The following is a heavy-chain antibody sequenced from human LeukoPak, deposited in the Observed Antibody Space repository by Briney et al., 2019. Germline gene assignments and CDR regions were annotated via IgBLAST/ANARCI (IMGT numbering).Heavy chain of an antibody. CDR2: TYYRSKWFN. CDR1: GDSDSSNSAA. D-gene: IGHD6-19*01. CDR3: AKLGDSST. Sequence: SQTLSLTCAISGDSDSSNSAAWSWIRQSPSRGLEWLGRTYYRSKWFNDYAVSVKSRIIINPDTSKNQFSLQLNSVTPGDTAICYCAKLGDSSTWGQGTLVTVSS. V-gene: IGHV6-1*01. J-gene: IGHJ5*02.